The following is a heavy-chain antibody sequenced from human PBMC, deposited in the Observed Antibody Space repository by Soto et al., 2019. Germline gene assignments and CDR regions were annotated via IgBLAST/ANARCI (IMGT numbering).Heavy chain of an antibody. CDR1: GFTFSSYA. V-gene: IGHV3-23*01. J-gene: IGHJ4*02. Sequence: GGSLRLSCAASGFTFSSYAMSWVRQAPGKGLEWVSAISGSGGSTYYADSVKGWFTISRDNSKNTLYLQMNSLRAEDTAVYYCAKGANPLALWFGELLTDYFDYWGQGTLVTVSS. CDR3: AKGANPLALWFGELLTDYFDY. CDR2: ISGSGGST. D-gene: IGHD3-10*01.